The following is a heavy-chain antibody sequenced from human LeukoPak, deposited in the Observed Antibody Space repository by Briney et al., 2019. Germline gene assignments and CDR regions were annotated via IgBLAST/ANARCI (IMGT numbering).Heavy chain of an antibody. CDR2: MNPNSGNT. V-gene: IGHV1-8*01. J-gene: IGHJ3*02. Sequence: ASVKVSCKASGYTFTSYDINWVRQATGQGLEWMGWMNPNSGNTGYAQKFQGRVTMTRNTSISTAYMELSSLRSEDTAVYYCARVVPPEILYCSSTSCYSLLDAFDIWGQGTMVTVSS. CDR1: GYTFTSYD. D-gene: IGHD2-2*01. CDR3: ARVVPPEILYCSSTSCYSLLDAFDI.